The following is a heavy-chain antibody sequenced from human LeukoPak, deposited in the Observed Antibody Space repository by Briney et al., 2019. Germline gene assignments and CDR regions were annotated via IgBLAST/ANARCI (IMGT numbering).Heavy chain of an antibody. CDR1: GGSFNSGSYY. CDR2: IYYSGST. Sequence: PSETLSLTCTVSGGSFNSGSYYWSWIRQPAGKGLEWIGSIYYSGSTFYNPSLKSRVTISVDTSKNQFSLKLSSVTAADTAVYYCARNTTTVDDRRTFDYWGQGSLVTVSS. V-gene: IGHV4-39*01. J-gene: IGHJ4*02. D-gene: IGHD4-23*01. CDR3: ARNTTTVDDRRTFDY.